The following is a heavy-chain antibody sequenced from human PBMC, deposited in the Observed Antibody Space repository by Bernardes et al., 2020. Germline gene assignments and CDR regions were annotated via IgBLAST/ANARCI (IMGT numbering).Heavy chain of an antibody. Sequence: SETLSLTCTVSGASINSRSNFWGWIRQPPGKGLEWIAMISYSGDTYYNPSLGGRVTISVDTSKNQFALKVNSVTAADTAVYYCARRNYPYYFDYWGRGTLVTVSS. CDR1: GASINSRSNF. V-gene: IGHV4-39*01. CDR3: ARRNYPYYFDY. CDR2: ISYSGDT. D-gene: IGHD1-7*01. J-gene: IGHJ4*02.